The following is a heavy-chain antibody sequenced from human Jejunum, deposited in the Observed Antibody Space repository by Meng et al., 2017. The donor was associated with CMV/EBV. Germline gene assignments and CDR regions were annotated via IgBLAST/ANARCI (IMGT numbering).Heavy chain of an antibody. CDR1: GDSISSGRHF. Sequence: QVELQESGPGLVKAPETLSLTCTVSGDSISSGRHFWGWIRQAPGKGLEWIATIHYTETIHYNPSLKSRIAISVDTSKNQVSLKVNSVTAADTAMYYCAADISSAWFYYWGQGILVTVSS. D-gene: IGHD3-22*01. CDR2: IHYTETI. V-gene: IGHV4-39*07. J-gene: IGHJ4*02. CDR3: AADISSAWFYY.